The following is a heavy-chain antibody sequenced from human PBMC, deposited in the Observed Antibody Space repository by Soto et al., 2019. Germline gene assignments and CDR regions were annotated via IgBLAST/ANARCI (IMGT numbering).Heavy chain of an antibody. Sequence: QVQLVESGGGVVQPGRSLRLSCAASGFTFSSYGMHWVRQAPGKGLEWVAVISYDGSNKYYADSVKGRFTISRNNSKNTLYLQMNSLRAEDTAVYYCAKGPNYDFWSGDYYYYGMDVWGQGTTVTVSS. D-gene: IGHD3-3*01. CDR1: GFTFSSYG. CDR3: AKGPNYDFWSGDYYYYGMDV. J-gene: IGHJ6*02. CDR2: ISYDGSNK. V-gene: IGHV3-30*18.